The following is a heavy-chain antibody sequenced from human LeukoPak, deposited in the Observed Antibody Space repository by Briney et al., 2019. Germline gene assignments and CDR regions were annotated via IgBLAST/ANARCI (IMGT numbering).Heavy chain of an antibody. Sequence: ASVKVSCKASGYTFTNYNITWVRQAPGQGLEWMGRISAYNGNTNYAQKLQDRVTMTTDTSTTTAYMELRSLRFDDTALYYCARDDEEFGELSWFDPRGQGTLVTVSS. CDR2: ISAYNGNT. CDR3: ARDDEEFGELSWFDP. D-gene: IGHD3-10*01. V-gene: IGHV1-18*01. CDR1: GYTFTNYN. J-gene: IGHJ5*02.